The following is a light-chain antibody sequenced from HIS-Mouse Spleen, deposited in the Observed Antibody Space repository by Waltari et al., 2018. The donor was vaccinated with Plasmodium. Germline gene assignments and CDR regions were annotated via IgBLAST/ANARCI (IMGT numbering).Light chain of an antibody. CDR3: CSYAGSSTYV. CDR1: SSDVGSYNL. J-gene: IGLJ1*01. Sequence: QSALTQPASVSGSPGQSITLSCTGTSSDVGSYNLVSWYQQHPGKAPKLMIYEGSKRHSGVSNRFSGSKSGNTASLTISGLQAEDEADYYCCSYAGSSTYVFGTGTKVTVL. V-gene: IGLV2-23*01. CDR2: EGS.